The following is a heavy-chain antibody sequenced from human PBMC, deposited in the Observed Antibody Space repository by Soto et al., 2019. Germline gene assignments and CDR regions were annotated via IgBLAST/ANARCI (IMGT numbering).Heavy chain of an antibody. D-gene: IGHD6-6*01. CDR3: AKDRERIATRSIDY. Sequence: EVQLLESGGGLVQPGGSLRLSCAASGFTFSSYAMSWVRQAPGKGLEWVSGISCSGVSTYYGDSVKGRFTISRDNSKSTLYLQMNSLRAEDTAVYYCAKDRERIATRSIDYWGQGTLVTFSS. CDR2: ISCSGVST. J-gene: IGHJ4*02. V-gene: IGHV3-23*01. CDR1: GFTFSSYA.